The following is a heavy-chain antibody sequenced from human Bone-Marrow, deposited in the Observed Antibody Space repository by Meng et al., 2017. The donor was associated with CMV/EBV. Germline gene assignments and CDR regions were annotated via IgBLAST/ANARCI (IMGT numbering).Heavy chain of an antibody. CDR1: GYTFTGYY. Sequence: ASVKVSCKASGYTFTGYYMHWVRQAPGQGLEWMGWINPNSGGTNYAQKFQGRVTMTRDTSISKAYMELSRLRSDDTAVYYCARVRRYCSSTSCYRTMDVWGQGTTVTVSS. V-gene: IGHV1-2*02. J-gene: IGHJ6*01. CDR3: ARVRRYCSSTSCYRTMDV. D-gene: IGHD2-2*01. CDR2: INPNSGGT.